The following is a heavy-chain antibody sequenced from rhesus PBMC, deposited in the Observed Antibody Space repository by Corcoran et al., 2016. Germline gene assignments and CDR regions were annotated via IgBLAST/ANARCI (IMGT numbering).Heavy chain of an antibody. V-gene: IGHV3-136*01. CDR2: ISYTCKTI. D-gene: IGHD5-36*01. CDR1: GFTFSSYD. J-gene: IGHJ4*01. CDR3: TRSYSYGSYFDY. Sequence: EVQLVESGGGLVQPGGSLRLSCAASGFTFSSYDMSWVRQAPGKGLEWVTYISYTCKTIYHADSGKGRFPSSRDNAKNSRSLQRSSLRAEDPAVYYGTRSYSYGSYFDYWGQGVLVTVSS.